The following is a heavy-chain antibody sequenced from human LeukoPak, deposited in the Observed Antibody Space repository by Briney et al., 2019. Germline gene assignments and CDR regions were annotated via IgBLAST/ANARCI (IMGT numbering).Heavy chain of an antibody. J-gene: IGHJ3*02. D-gene: IGHD1-26*01. CDR1: GYTFTSYG. CDR3: ARGGRWELPRPYAFDI. Sequence: ASVKVSCKASGYTFTSYGISWVRQAPGQGLEWMGWISAYNGHTNYAQKLEGRVTMTTDTSTSTAYMELRSLRSDDTAVYYCARGGRWELPRPYAFDIWGQGTMVTVSS. V-gene: IGHV1-18*01. CDR2: ISAYNGHT.